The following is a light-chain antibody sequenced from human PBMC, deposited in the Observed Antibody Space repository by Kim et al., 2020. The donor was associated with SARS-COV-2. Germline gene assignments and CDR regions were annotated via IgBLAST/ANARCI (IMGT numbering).Light chain of an antibody. CDR1: SGHSTYA. V-gene: IGLV4-69*01. Sequence: ASDKLTSTLSSGHSTYAFACHHQHPEKGARYLMRLNSDDSHNKGDGIPHRFSCTSAGAERYLTISSLHSEDDADYYCQSWGTGIWVFGGGTQLTVL. J-gene: IGLJ3*02. CDR3: QSWGTGIWV. CDR2: LNSDDSH.